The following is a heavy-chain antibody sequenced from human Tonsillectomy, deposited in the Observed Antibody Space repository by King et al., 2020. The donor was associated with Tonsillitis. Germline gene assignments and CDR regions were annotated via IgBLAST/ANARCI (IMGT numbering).Heavy chain of an antibody. J-gene: IGHJ2*01. CDR3: ARHGSFRAVGL. CDR2: IYYSGSI. Sequence: QLQESGPGLVKPSETLSLTCSVSGGSISSSSFYWGWIRQPPGKGLEWIGGIYYSGSISYNPSLKSRGTISVDTSKNHFSLKLTSVTAADTAVYYCARHGSFRAVGLWGRGTLVTVSS. CDR1: GGSISSSSFY. V-gene: IGHV4-39*01. D-gene: IGHD3-10*01.